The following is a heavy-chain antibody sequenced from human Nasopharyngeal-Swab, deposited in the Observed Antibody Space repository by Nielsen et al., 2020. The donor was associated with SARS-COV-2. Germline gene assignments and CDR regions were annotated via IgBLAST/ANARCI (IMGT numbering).Heavy chain of an antibody. D-gene: IGHD6-13*01. Sequence: WIRQPPGKGLEWIGSIYYSGSTYYNPSLKSRVTISVDTSKNQFSLKLGSVTAADTAVYYCASIAAAGAPGYWGQGTLVTVSS. CDR2: IYYSGST. V-gene: IGHV4-39*01. J-gene: IGHJ4*02. CDR3: ASIAAAGAPGY.